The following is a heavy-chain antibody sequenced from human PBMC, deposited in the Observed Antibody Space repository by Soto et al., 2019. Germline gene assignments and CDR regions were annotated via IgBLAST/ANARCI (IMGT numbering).Heavy chain of an antibody. CDR1: GFTFSSYG. CDR2: ISNSGSII. D-gene: IGHD2-15*01. J-gene: IGHJ4*02. CDR3: TAGYRSGTVGG. V-gene: IGHV3-48*02. Sequence: EVQLVESGGDLVQPGGSLRLSCAASGFTFSSYGISWVRQAPGKGLEWVSYISNSGSIIYYADSVKGRFTISRDNARNSLYLQMNNLSDEDTAVYYCTAGYRSGTVGGWGQGTLVTVSS.